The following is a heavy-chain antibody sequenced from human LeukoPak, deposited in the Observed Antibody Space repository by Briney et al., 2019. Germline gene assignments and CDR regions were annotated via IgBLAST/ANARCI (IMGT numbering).Heavy chain of an antibody. V-gene: IGHV4-34*01. D-gene: IGHD5-12*01. J-gene: IGHJ3*02. CDR1: GGSISGYY. CDR3: ARYPRTWLQSGTAFDI. CDR2: INHSGST. Sequence: SETLSPTCTVSGGSISGYYWSWIRQPPGKGLEWIGEINHSGSTNYNPSLKSRVTISVDTSKNQFSLKLSSVTAADTAVYYCARYPRTWLQSGTAFDIWGQGTMVTVSS.